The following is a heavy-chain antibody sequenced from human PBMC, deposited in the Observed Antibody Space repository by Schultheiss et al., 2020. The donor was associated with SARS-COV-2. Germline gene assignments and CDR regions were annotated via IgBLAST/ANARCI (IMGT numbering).Heavy chain of an antibody. J-gene: IGHJ4*02. CDR2: VFYSGTT. D-gene: IGHD4/OR15-4a*01. V-gene: IGHV4-59*08. CDR3: ARHHCQRCQLGN. CDR1: GGFIHNRY. Sequence: SETLSLTCTVSGGFIHNRYWTWIRQTPDKGLEWIGYVFYSGTTNYNPSLTSRVTISADPSKKQISLNLTSVTAADTAVYYCARHHCQRCQLGNWGQGTLVTVSS.